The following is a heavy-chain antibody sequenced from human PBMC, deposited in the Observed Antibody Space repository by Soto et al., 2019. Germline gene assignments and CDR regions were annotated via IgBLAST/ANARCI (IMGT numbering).Heavy chain of an antibody. CDR3: VRGYKGGFDL. Sequence: EVQLVESEGGLVQRGGSLRLSCAASGFTFNYYWMHWVRQAPGQGLVWVSHIHSDGSTTTYADSVKGRFTISRDNAKNTLYLQMNSLRAEDTAVYYCVRGYKGGFDLWGQGTTVTFSS. J-gene: IGHJ3*01. CDR1: GFTFNYYW. CDR2: IHSDGSTT. D-gene: IGHD5-18*01. V-gene: IGHV3-74*01.